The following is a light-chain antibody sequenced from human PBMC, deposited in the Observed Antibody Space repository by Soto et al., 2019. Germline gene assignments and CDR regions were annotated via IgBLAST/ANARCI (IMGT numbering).Light chain of an antibody. J-gene: IGKJ4*01. Sequence: EIVLTQSPGTLSLPPGERATLSCRASQSVSSSYLAWYQQKPGQAPRLLIYGASSRATGIPDRFSGSGSGTDFTLTISRLEPEDFAVYYCQQYGNSPLTFGGGTKVDIK. CDR1: QSVSSSY. V-gene: IGKV3-20*01. CDR2: GAS. CDR3: QQYGNSPLT.